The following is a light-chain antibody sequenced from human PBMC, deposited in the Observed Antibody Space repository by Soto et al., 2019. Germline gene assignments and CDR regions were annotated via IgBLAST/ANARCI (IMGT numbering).Light chain of an antibody. J-gene: IGKJ3*01. V-gene: IGKV1-33*01. Sequence: DIQMTQSPSSLSASVGDRVTITCQASQDIRKYLSWYQQKPGRAPKLLIYGASNLETGVPARFTGSGVGTDLTFTISSLQPDDIATYYCQHYDHLPPFTFGPGTKVAIK. CDR3: QHYDHLPPFT. CDR1: QDIRKY. CDR2: GAS.